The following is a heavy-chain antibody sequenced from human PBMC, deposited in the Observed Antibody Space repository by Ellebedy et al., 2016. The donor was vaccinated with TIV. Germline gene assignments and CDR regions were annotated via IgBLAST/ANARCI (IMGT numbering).Heavy chain of an antibody. D-gene: IGHD3-16*01. CDR2: INPANGDT. CDR3: ARDQPGGDNWFDP. J-gene: IGHJ5*02. Sequence: ASVKVSCKASGYIVTNHAVHWVRQAPGQSFEWMGWINPANGDTRYSQKFLGRVTITSDTSATTGYMELSSLGSEDTAVYFCARDQPGGDNWFDPWGQGTLVTVSS. V-gene: IGHV1-3*01. CDR1: GYIVTNHA.